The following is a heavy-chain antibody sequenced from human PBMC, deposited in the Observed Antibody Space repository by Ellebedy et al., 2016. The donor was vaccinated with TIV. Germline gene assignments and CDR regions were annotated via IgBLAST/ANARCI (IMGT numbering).Heavy chain of an antibody. J-gene: IGHJ4*02. CDR3: VTQRGLD. Sequence: GGSLRLSXAASGFTFSNYCMNWVRQAPGKGLEWVANIKEGGTKRYYVDSVKGRFSISRDDAKNSIYLQMNSLRVEDTAIYYCVTQRGLDWGQGTLVTVSS. CDR2: IKEGGTKR. V-gene: IGHV3-7*01. CDR1: GFTFSNYC. D-gene: IGHD6-19*01.